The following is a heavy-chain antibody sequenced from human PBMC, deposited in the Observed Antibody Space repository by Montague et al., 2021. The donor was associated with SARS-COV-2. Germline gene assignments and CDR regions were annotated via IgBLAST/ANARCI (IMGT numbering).Heavy chain of an antibody. CDR3: ATQEDPSGWIPGPFDF. CDR1: GGSISSSTYY. V-gene: IGHV4-39*01. Sequence: SETLSLTCTVSGGSISSSTYYWAWIRQPPGKGLEWIGGIYYRGSTYYNPSLKSRVFISVDTSKKQLSLTLTSVTAADTAVYYCATQEDPSGWIPGPFDFWGQGTLLSVSS. D-gene: IGHD6-19*01. J-gene: IGHJ4*02. CDR2: IYYRGST.